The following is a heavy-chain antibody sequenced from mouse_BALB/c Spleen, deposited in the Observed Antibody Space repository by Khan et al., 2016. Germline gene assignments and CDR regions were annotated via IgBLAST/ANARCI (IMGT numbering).Heavy chain of an antibody. Sequence: EVELVESGPDLVKPSQSLSLTCTVTGYSITSGYSWHWIRQFPGNKLEWMGYIHYSGKNNYNPSLKSRISITRDTSKNQFFLQLNSVTTEDTATYYCARRNYSSNYGKDYAMVYWGQGSSVTVSS. CDR2: IHYSGKN. D-gene: IGHD1-1*01. V-gene: IGHV3-1*02. CDR3: ARRNYSSNYGKDYAMVY. CDR1: GYSITSGYS. J-gene: IGHJ4*01.